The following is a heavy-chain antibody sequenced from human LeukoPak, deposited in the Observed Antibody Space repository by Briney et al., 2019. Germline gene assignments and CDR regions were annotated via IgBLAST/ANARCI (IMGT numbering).Heavy chain of an antibody. D-gene: IGHD3-3*01. J-gene: IGHJ6*03. CDR3: ARLILDFWSGYYYMDV. Sequence: ASVKVSCKASGYTFTSYGISWVRQAPGRGLEWMGWISAYNGNTNYAQKLQGRVTMTTDTSTSTAYMELRSLRSDDTAVYYCARLILDFWSGYYYMDVWGKGTTVTVSS. V-gene: IGHV1-18*01. CDR2: ISAYNGNT. CDR1: GYTFTSYG.